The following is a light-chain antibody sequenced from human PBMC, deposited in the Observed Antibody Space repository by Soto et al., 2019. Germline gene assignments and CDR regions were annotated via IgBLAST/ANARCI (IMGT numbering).Light chain of an antibody. CDR2: DAS. J-gene: IGKJ1*01. Sequence: IVMTQSPATLSLSLGERATLSCRASQSVGSNLAWYQQKPGQAPRLLIYDASTRATGMPARFSGSGSGTEFTHTITSLQSEDFALYYCQQYNNWPPWTFGQGTKVEI. V-gene: IGKV3-15*01. CDR1: QSVGSN. CDR3: QQYNNWPPWT.